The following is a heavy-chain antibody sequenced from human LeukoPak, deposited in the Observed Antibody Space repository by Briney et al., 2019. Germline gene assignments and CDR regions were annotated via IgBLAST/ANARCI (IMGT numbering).Heavy chain of an antibody. J-gene: IGHJ4*02. V-gene: IGHV4-4*07. CDR3: ARDRGYSYAFDY. CDR1: GGSISSSY. D-gene: IGHD5-18*01. Sequence: PSGTLSVTCTVTGGSISSSYWSLIRQLAGKGLGWIGRIYTSGSTNYNPSLKSRVTMSVDTSKNQFSLKLSSVTAADTAVYYCARDRGYSYAFDYWGQGTLVTVSS. CDR2: IYTSGST.